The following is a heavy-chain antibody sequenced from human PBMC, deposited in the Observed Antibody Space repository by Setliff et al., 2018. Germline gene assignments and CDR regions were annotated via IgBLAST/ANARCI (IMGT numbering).Heavy chain of an antibody. Sequence: SETLSLTCTVSGYSISSGYYWGWIWQPPGKGLEWIGSIYHSGSTYYNPSLKSRVTISVDTSKNQFSLKLSSVTAADTAVYYCARGGRGSSMTWGQGTMVTVSS. CDR3: ARGGRGSSMT. D-gene: IGHD6-13*01. V-gene: IGHV4-38-2*02. CDR1: GYSISSGYY. J-gene: IGHJ3*01. CDR2: IYHSGST.